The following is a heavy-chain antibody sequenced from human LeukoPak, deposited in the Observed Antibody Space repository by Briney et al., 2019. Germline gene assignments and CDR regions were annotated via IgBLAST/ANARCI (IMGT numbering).Heavy chain of an antibody. D-gene: IGHD4-23*01. CDR1: GDSVSSNTAT. J-gene: IGHJ5*01. Sequence: SQTLSLTCVISGDSVSSNTATWNWIRQSPSRGLEWLGRTYYRSKWYDDFALSVTSRVTINADTSRNQFSLQLNSVTPEDTALYYCARVTSNSNWFDSWGQGTLVTVSS. V-gene: IGHV6-1*01. CDR2: TYYRSKWYD. CDR3: ARVTSNSNWFDS.